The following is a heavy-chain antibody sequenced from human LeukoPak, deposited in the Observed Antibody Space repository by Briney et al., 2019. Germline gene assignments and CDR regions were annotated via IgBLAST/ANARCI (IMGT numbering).Heavy chain of an antibody. CDR2: INHSGST. CDR3: ARERRPMVRGANDAFDI. V-gene: IGHV4-34*01. D-gene: IGHD3-10*01. J-gene: IGHJ3*02. CDR1: GGSFSGYY. Sequence: PSETLSLTCAVYGGSFSGYYWSWIRQPPGKGLEWIGEINHSGSTNYNPSLKSRVTISVDTSKNQFSLKLSSVTAADTAVYYCARERRPMVRGANDAFDIWGQGTMVTVSS.